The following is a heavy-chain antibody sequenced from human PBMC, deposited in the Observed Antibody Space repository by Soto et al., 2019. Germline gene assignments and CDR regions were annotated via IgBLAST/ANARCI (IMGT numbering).Heavy chain of an antibody. CDR2: MNPNSGNT. CDR3: ARDLYPGIAAAGPSNWIYP. Sequence: ASVKVSCKASGYTFTSYDINWVRQATGQGLEWMGWMNPNSGNTNYAQKLQGRVTMTTDTSSSTSYLELLSLRSDDAAVFFCARDLYPGIAAAGPSNWIYPRGQGTLVTGS. D-gene: IGHD6-13*01. V-gene: IGHV1-18*01. CDR1: GYTFTSYD. J-gene: IGHJ5*02.